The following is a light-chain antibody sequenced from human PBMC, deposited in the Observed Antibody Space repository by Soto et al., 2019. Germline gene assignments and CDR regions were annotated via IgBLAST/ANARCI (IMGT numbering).Light chain of an antibody. CDR3: QQYVGLPPT. Sequence: ATPSCGASQSVSSSHIAWYQQKPGQSPRLLIDGASSRASGIPDRFSGSGSGTDFTLTISRLEPEDFAVYYCQQYVGLPPTFGQGTKVDIK. CDR1: QSVSSSH. J-gene: IGKJ1*01. CDR2: GAS. V-gene: IGKV3-20*01.